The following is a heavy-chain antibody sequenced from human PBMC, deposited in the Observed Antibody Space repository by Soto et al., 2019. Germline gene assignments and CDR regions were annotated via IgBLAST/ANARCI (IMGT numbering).Heavy chain of an antibody. CDR3: AREAILGDRSFYS. CDR2: ISIGSKTI. Sequence: GGSLRLSCAASGITFSGYSMNWVRQAPEKGLEWISYISIGSKTIFYSDCVKGRFSISRENAKHSHYLQANSWKYQDAAMYFFAREAILGDRSFYSWRRGSRVTSSS. J-gene: IGHJ5*02. CDR1: GITFSGYS. V-gene: IGHV3-48*02. D-gene: IGHD1-26*01.